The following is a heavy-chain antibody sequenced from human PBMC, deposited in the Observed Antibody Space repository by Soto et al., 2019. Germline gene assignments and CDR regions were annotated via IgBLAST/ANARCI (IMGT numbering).Heavy chain of an antibody. Sequence: SETLSLTCAVYGGSFSGYYWSWIRQPPGKGLEWIGEINHSGSTNYNPSLKSRVTISVDTSKNQFSLKLSSVTAADTAVYYCARGRGSSWYYYYYGMDVWGQGTTVTGSS. CDR3: ARGRGSSWYYYYYGMDV. D-gene: IGHD6-13*01. J-gene: IGHJ6*02. CDR1: GGSFSGYY. V-gene: IGHV4-34*01. CDR2: INHSGST.